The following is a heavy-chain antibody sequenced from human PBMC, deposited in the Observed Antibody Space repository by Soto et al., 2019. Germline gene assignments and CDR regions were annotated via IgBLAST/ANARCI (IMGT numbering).Heavy chain of an antibody. V-gene: IGHV3-30*18. CDR2: ISYDGSNK. Sequence: QVQLVESGGGVVQPGRSLRLSCAASGFTFSSYGMHWVRQAPGKRLEWVAVISYDGSNKYYADSVKGRFTISRDNSKNTLYLQMNSLRAEDTAVYYCAKFPPSSSGSSDYWGQGTLVTVSS. D-gene: IGHD3-10*01. CDR1: GFTFSSYG. J-gene: IGHJ4*02. CDR3: AKFPPSSSGSSDY.